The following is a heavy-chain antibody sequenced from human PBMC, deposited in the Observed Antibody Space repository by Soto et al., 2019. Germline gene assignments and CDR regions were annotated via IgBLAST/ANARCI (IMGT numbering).Heavy chain of an antibody. Sequence: QVQLVQSGAEVKKPGASVKVSCKTSGYTFTTHTLHWVRQAPGQRLEWMGWINVGIGDTKYSQRFQGRVTISRDTSATTAYMELRSLRSEDTAVYYCARSGGIQLDHWGQGTLVTVSS. J-gene: IGHJ5*02. CDR2: INVGIGDT. CDR3: ARSGGIQLDH. D-gene: IGHD5-18*01. CDR1: GYTFTTHT. V-gene: IGHV1-3*01.